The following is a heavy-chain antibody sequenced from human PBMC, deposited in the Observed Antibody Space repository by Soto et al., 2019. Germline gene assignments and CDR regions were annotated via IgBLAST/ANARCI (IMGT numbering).Heavy chain of an antibody. D-gene: IGHD3-10*01. V-gene: IGHV4-34*01. CDR2: INHSGTT. J-gene: IGHJ5*02. CDR1: GGSFSGYY. Sequence: QVQLQQWGAGLLKPSETQSLTCAVYGGSFSGYYWSWIRQPPGKGLEWIGEINHSGTTNYNPSLMSRVSTSIATSSNQYSLRLSSVTAADTAVYYCAGGRSYYGSGSLNWFDPWGQGTLVTVSS. CDR3: AGGRSYYGSGSLNWFDP.